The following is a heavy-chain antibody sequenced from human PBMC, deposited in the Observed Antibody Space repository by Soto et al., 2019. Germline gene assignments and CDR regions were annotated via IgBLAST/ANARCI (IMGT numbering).Heavy chain of an antibody. CDR2: ISHSGRV. D-gene: IGHD1-20*01. Sequence: SETLSLTCTVSGGSVSNSQYFWVWLRQPPGKGLEWIGTISHSGRVRYNPSLNSPVTISVAPSRNQFSLSLPSVTAADTGVFYCASHRDSITYFAYGARGTLDPVSS. CDR1: GGSVSNSQYF. CDR3: ASHRDSITYFAY. J-gene: IGHJ4*02. V-gene: IGHV4-39*01.